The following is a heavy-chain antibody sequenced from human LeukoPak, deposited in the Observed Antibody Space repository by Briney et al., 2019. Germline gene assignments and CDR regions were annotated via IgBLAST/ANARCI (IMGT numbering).Heavy chain of an antibody. V-gene: IGHV3-9*01. CDR1: GFTFDDYA. Sequence: GGSLRLSCAASGFTFDDYAMHWVRQAPGKGLEWVSGISWNSGSIGYADSVKGRFTISRDNARNSLYLQMDSLRAEDTALYYCAKFDYWGQGTLVTVSS. J-gene: IGHJ4*02. CDR2: ISWNSGSI. CDR3: AKFDY.